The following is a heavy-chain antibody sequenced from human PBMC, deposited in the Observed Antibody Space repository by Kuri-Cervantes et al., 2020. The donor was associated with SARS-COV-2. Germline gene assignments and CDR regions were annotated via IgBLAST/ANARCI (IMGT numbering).Heavy chain of an antibody. CDR1: GYRFTDYG. CDR2: ISTYNGNT. Sequence: ASVKVSCKASGYRFTDYGISWVRQAPGQGLEWMGWISTYNGNTNYAQKPQGRVTMTTDTSTTTAYMELSRLRSDDTAVYYCARDRTRATGPAGDAFDIWGQGTMVTVSS. J-gene: IGHJ3*02. D-gene: IGHD2-8*02. V-gene: IGHV1-18*01. CDR3: ARDRTRATGPAGDAFDI.